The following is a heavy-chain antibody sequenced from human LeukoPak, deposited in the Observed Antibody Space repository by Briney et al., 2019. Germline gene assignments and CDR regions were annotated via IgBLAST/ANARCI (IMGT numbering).Heavy chain of an antibody. V-gene: IGHV5-51*01. J-gene: IGHJ4*02. D-gene: IGHD2-2*01. CDR3: ASLVGEAFDY. CDR2: IYPVDSDT. CDR1: SRHW. Sequence: GESLKISCEGISRHWIGWVRQMPRRGLEWMGIIYPVDSDTRYSPSFQGQVTISVDKSTSTAYLQWSSLKASDTAVYYCASLVGEAFDYWGQGTLVTVSS.